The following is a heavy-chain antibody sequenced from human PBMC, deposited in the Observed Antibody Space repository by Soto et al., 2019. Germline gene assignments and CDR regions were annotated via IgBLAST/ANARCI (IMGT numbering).Heavy chain of an antibody. CDR2: IQSGGVT. CDR1: GFTVDNFD. CDR3: VRVLYDSGVVDF. J-gene: IGHJ4*02. V-gene: IGHV3-53*01. Sequence: QLVESGGGLFQAGGSTRLSCLVSGFTVDNFDMAWVRQAPGKGLEWASIIQSGGVTYYPDSAQGRFTISRDNSKNAVYLQMNSLRVEATGVYSCVRVLYDSGVVDFWGQGSLITVS. D-gene: IGHD5-12*01.